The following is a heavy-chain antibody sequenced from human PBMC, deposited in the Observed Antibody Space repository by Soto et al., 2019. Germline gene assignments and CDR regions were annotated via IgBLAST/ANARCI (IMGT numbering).Heavy chain of an antibody. CDR3: ARGSGRGNGWGTYFYYGMDV. CDR2: INHSGST. D-gene: IGHD6-19*01. CDR1: GGSFSGYH. V-gene: IGHV4-34*01. J-gene: IGHJ6*02. Sequence: SETLSLTCAVYGGSFSGYHWSWIRQPPGKGLEWIGEINHSGSTSYNPSLKSRVTISVDASKNQFSLKVTSVTAADTAAYYCARGSGRGNGWGTYFYYGMDVWGQGTTVTVSS.